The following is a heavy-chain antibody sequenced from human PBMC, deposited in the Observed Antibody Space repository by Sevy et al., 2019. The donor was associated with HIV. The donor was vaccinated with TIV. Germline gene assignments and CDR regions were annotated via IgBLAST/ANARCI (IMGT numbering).Heavy chain of an antibody. CDR2: IYSGGST. V-gene: IGHV3-53*01. CDR3: ARAVNYDILTGYYTSYYFDY. CDR1: GFTVSSNY. J-gene: IGHJ4*02. Sequence: GGSLRLSCAASGFTVSSNYMSWVRQAPGKGLEWVSVIYSGGSTYYADSVKGRFTISRANSKNTLYLQMNSLRAEDTAVYYCARAVNYDILTGYYTSYYFDYWGQGTLVTVSS. D-gene: IGHD3-9*01.